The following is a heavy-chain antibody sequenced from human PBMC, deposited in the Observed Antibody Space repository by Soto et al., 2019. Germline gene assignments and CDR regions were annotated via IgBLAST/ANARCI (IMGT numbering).Heavy chain of an antibody. CDR1: GGTFSSYA. V-gene: IGHV1-69*13. J-gene: IGHJ6*02. CDR2: IIPIFGTA. CDR3: ARTSVRGVPYYYYGMDV. D-gene: IGHD3-10*01. Sequence: ASVKVSCKASGGTFSSYAISWVRQAPGQGLEWMGGIIPIFGTANYAQKFQGRVTITADESTSTAYMELSSLRSEDTAVYYCARTSVRGVPYYYYGMDVWGQGTTVTVSS.